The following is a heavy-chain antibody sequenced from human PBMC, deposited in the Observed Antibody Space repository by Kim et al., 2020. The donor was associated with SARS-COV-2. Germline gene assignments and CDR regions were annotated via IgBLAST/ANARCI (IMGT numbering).Heavy chain of an antibody. CDR3: ARGASGSPFDY. Sequence: TRYRPSFQGQVTTSADKSISTAYLQWSSLKASDTAMYYCARGASGSPFDYWGQGTLVTVSS. CDR2: T. J-gene: IGHJ4*02. D-gene: IGHD6-19*01. V-gene: IGHV5-51*01.